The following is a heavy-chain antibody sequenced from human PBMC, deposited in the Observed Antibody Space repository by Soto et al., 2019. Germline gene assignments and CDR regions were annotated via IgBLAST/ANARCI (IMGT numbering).Heavy chain of an antibody. CDR3: ARGIASTSLVTFDV. J-gene: IGHJ3*01. CDR1: GFSFSTSI. Sequence: EVLLVESGGGLVKPGGSLRLSCVASGFSFSTSIMHWVRQAPGKGLEWIATISSTSSNVYYAGSVKGRFSISRDNPKNSLVLQMNSLRADDMAVYYCARGIASTSLVTFDVWGQGTMVTVS. V-gene: IGHV3-21*02. CDR2: ISSTSSNV. D-gene: IGHD1-1*01.